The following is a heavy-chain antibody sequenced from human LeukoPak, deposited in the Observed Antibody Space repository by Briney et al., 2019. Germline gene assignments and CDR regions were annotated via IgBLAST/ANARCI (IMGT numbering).Heavy chain of an antibody. J-gene: IGHJ6*03. V-gene: IGHV3-23*01. CDR2: ISGSGGST. Sequence: GGTLRLSCAASGFTFSSYGMSWVRQAPGKGLEWVSAISGSGGSTYYADSVKGRFTISRDNSKNTLYLQMNSLRAEDTAVYYCAKGYGWEASYYYYYMYVWGKGTTVTISS. D-gene: IGHD1-26*01. CDR1: GFTFSSYG. CDR3: AKGYGWEASYYYYYMYV.